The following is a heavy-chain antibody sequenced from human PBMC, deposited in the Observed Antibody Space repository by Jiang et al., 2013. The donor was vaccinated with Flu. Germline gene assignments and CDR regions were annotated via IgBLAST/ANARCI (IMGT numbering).Heavy chain of an antibody. CDR1: GFTLTELS. D-gene: IGHD1-26*01. V-gene: IGHV1-24*01. Sequence: SGAEVKKPGASVKVSCKVSGFTLTELSIHWVRQAPGKGLEWVGGFDPEDGETIYTQKFLGRLTMTEETSTDTAYMELSSLRSDDTAVYYCAARRRELLHSYFDHWGQGTLVSVSS. J-gene: IGHJ5*02. CDR2: FDPEDGET. CDR3: AARRRELLHSYFDH.